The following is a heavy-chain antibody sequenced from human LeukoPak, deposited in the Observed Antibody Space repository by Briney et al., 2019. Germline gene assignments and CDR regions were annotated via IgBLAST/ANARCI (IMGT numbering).Heavy chain of an antibody. Sequence: GGSLRLSPAAAGFTLTNAWMSSAPQAPRQGVWCVGRIKSKTDGGTTDYAAPVKGRFTISRDDSKNTLYLQMNSLKTEDTAVYYCTTAPYDSSGYFGYWGQGTLVTVSS. J-gene: IGHJ4*02. CDR3: TTAPYDSSGYFGY. CDR1: GFTLTNAW. CDR2: IKSKTDGGTT. D-gene: IGHD3-22*01. V-gene: IGHV3-15*01.